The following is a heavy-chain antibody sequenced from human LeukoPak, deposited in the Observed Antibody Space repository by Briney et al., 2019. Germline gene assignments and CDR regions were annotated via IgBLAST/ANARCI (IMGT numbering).Heavy chain of an antibody. CDR2: INTDEDST. D-gene: IGHD6-19*01. CDR3: VRAGYTSGWFLDD. Sequence: GGSLRLSCAASGFSFRSYAFHWVRQAPGKGLEYVSAINTDEDSTYYAESVRGRFTISRDNSRNTLYLHMGTLTSEDTAIYYCVRAGYTSGWFLDDWGQGTLVTVSS. V-gene: IGHV3-64*02. J-gene: IGHJ4*02. CDR1: GFSFRSYA.